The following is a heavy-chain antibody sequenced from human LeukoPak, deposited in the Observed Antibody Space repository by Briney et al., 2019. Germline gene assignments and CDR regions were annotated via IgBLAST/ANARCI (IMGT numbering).Heavy chain of an antibody. Sequence: GGSLRLSCAASGSTFSSYWMTWVRQAPGKGLEWVANIKQDGSEIYYVDSVKGRFTISRDNAKNFLYLQMNSLRAEDAAVYYCARDGHSGSYKDPDYWGQGTLVTVSS. CDR1: GSTFSSYW. V-gene: IGHV3-7*01. D-gene: IGHD1-26*01. CDR3: ARDGHSGSYKDPDY. J-gene: IGHJ4*02. CDR2: IKQDGSEI.